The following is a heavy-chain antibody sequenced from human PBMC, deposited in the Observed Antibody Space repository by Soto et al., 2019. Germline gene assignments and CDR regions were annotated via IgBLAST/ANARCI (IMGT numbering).Heavy chain of an antibody. CDR1: GFTFSTYG. V-gene: IGHV3-21*01. J-gene: IGHJ4*02. CDR2: ISRSSNDL. D-gene: IGHD6-19*01. Sequence: EVQLVESGGGLVKPGGSLRLSCAASGFTFSTYGMNWVRQAPGKGLEWVSSISRSSNDLYYADAVKGRFTISRDNAKNSLFLQMDSLRAEDTAVYYCASDFPFFVGTSSAWSRGRGFFDFGGQGTLVTVSS. CDR3: ASDFPFFVGTSSAWSRGRGFFDF.